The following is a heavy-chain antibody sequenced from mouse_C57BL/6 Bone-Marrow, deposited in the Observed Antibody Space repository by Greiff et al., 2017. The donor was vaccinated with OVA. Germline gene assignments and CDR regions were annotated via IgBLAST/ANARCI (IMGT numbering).Heavy chain of an antibody. J-gene: IGHJ2*01. CDR3: ARGWLLDY. Sequence: VQLVESGGDLVKPGGSLKLSCAASGFTFSSYGMPWVRQTPDKRLEWVATISSGGSYTYYPDSVKGRFTISRDNAKNTLYLQMSSLKSEDTAMYYCARGWLLDYWGQGTTLTVSS. V-gene: IGHV5-6*01. CDR1: GFTFSSYG. CDR2: ISSGGSYT. D-gene: IGHD2-3*01.